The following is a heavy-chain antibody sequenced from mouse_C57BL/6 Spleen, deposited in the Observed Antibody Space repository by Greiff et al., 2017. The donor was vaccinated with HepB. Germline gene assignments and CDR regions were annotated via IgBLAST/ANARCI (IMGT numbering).Heavy chain of an antibody. CDR2: INPNNGGT. CDR1: GYTFTDYN. V-gene: IGHV1-22*01. D-gene: IGHD2-5*01. Sequence: EVQLQQSGPELVKPGASVKMSCKASGYTFTDYNMHWVKQSHGKSLEWIGYINPNNGGTSYNQKFKGKATLTVNKSYSTAYMELRSLTSEDSAVYYCASHSNYVDWYFDVWGTGTTVTVSS. J-gene: IGHJ1*03. CDR3: ASHSNYVDWYFDV.